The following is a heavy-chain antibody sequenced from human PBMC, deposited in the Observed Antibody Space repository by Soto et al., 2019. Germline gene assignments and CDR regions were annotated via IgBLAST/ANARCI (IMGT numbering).Heavy chain of an antibody. Sequence: ASVKVSCKVSGYTLTELSMHWVRQAPGKGLEWMGGFDPEDGETIYAQKFQGRVTMTEDTSTDTAYMELSSLRSEDTAVYYCAVGAEPAATAGYWFDPWGQGTLVTVSS. V-gene: IGHV1-24*01. J-gene: IGHJ5*02. CDR1: GYTLTELS. CDR2: FDPEDGET. D-gene: IGHD1-26*01. CDR3: AVGAEPAATAGYWFDP.